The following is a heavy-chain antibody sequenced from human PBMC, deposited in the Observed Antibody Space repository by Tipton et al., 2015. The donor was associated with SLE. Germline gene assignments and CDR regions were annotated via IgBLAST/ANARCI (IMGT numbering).Heavy chain of an antibody. V-gene: IGHV4-61*09. CDR3: ARGYIEMTT. Sequence: TLSLTCIVSGWSISSSSFYWSWIRQPPGKGLEWIGYIHTSGGFNYNPSLESRVTISVDTSKNQFSLNLSSVSAADTAVYYCARGYIEMTTWGQGTLVTVSS. J-gene: IGHJ4*02. CDR1: GWSISSSSFY. CDR2: IHTSGGF. D-gene: IGHD5-24*01.